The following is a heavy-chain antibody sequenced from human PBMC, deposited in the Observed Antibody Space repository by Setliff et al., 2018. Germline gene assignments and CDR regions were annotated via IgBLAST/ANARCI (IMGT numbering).Heavy chain of an antibody. Sequence: GESLKISCKGSGYRFSSHWIGWVRQMPGKGLEWMGIIYPGDSGTRYSPSFQGQVTIPADKSISTAYLQWSSLKASDTAMYYCASSSGSSSNDAFDIWGQGTTVTVSS. CDR3: ASSSGSSSNDAFDI. V-gene: IGHV5-51*01. CDR2: IYPGDSGT. J-gene: IGHJ3*02. CDR1: GYRFSSHW. D-gene: IGHD1-26*01.